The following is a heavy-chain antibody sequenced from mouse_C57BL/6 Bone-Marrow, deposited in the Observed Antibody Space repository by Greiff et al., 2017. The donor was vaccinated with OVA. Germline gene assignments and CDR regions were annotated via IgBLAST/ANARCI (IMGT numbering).Heavy chain of an antibody. CDR1: GYTFTDYY. Sequence: VQLQQSGPVLVKPGASVKMSCKASGYTFTDYYMNWVKQSHGKSLEWIGVINPYNGGTSYNQKFKGKATLTVDKSSSTAYMELNSLTSEDSAVYYCARRYYGSSSRYYAMDYWGQGTSVTVSS. V-gene: IGHV1-19*01. J-gene: IGHJ4*01. CDR2: INPYNGGT. CDR3: ARRYYGSSSRYYAMDY. D-gene: IGHD1-1*01.